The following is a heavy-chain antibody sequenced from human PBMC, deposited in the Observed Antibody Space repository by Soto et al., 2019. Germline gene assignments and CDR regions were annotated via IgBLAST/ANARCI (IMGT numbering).Heavy chain of an antibody. CDR3: ARVVGHAYGGKTSVAFYI. CDR1: GVTFSSYA. Sequence: SVKVSCKASGVTFSSYAISWVRQAPGQGLEWMGGIIPIFGTANYAQKFQGRVTITADESTSTAYMELSSLRSEDTAVYYCARVVGHAYGGKTSVAFYIWGQGTMVT. J-gene: IGHJ3*02. CDR2: IIPIFGTA. D-gene: IGHD4-17*01. V-gene: IGHV1-69*13.